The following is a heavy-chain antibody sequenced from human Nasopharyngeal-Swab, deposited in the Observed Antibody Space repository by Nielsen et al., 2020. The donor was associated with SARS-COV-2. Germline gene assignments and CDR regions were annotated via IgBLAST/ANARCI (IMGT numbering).Heavy chain of an antibody. Sequence: WIRQPPGKGLEWIGSIYYSGSTNYNPSLKSRVTISVDTSKNQFSLRLSSATAADTAVYFCARGWTGQYFLDYWGQGTLVTVSS. CDR2: IYYSGST. D-gene: IGHD3/OR15-3a*01. V-gene: IGHV4-39*07. CDR3: ARGWTGQYFLDY. J-gene: IGHJ4*02.